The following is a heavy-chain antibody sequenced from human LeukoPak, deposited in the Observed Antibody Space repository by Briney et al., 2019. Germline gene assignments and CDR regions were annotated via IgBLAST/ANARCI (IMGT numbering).Heavy chain of an antibody. J-gene: IGHJ5*02. CDR3: ARGGSGYALNWFDP. CDR2: ISYSGST. CDR1: GGSIGSYY. D-gene: IGHD5-12*01. Sequence: ASETLSLTCTVSGGSIGSYYWSWIRQPPGKGLEWIGHISYSGSTNYNPSLKSRVTTSVDTSKNQFSLKLSSVTAADTAVYYCARGGSGYALNWFDPWGQGTLVTVSS. V-gene: IGHV4-59*01.